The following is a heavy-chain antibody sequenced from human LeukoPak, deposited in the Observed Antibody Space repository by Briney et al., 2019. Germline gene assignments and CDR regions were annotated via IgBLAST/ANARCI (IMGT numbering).Heavy chain of an antibody. CDR3: AKDILYRGGIAAFDI. CDR2: ISSSSSYI. V-gene: IGHV3-21*04. J-gene: IGHJ3*02. CDR1: GFTFSSYS. Sequence: GGSLRLSCAASGFTFSSYSMNWVRQAPGKGLEWVSSISSSSSYIYYADSVKGRFTISRDNAKNSLYLQMNSLRAEDMALYYCAKDILYRGGIAAFDIWGQGTMVTVSS. D-gene: IGHD3-10*01.